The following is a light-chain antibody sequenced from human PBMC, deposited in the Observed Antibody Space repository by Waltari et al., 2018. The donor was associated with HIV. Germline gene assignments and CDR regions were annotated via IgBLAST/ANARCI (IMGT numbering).Light chain of an antibody. Sequence: DIVLTQSPESLVGSLGERATINCKSSQTVLNRSINRDSLAWYQQKPGQPPRLLIDWASKRESGVPDRLSGSGSGTDFTLTISSLQAEDVAIDYCQQYFSSPKTFGPGTKVEV. CDR3: QQYFSSPKT. CDR2: WAS. J-gene: IGKJ1*01. V-gene: IGKV4-1*01. CDR1: QTVLNRSINRDS.